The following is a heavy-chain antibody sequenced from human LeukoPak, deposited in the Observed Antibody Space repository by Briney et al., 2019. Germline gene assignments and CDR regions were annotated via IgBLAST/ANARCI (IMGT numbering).Heavy chain of an antibody. D-gene: IGHD5-18*01. V-gene: IGHV4-39*01. J-gene: IGHJ4*02. Sequence: SETLSLTCTVSGGSISSSSYYWGWIRQPPGKGLEWIGSIYYSGSTYYNPSLKSRVTISVDTSKNQFSLKLSSVTAADTAVYYCARPGQRGYSYVVDYWGQGTLVTVSS. CDR1: GGSISSSSYY. CDR2: IYYSGST. CDR3: ARPGQRGYSYVVDY.